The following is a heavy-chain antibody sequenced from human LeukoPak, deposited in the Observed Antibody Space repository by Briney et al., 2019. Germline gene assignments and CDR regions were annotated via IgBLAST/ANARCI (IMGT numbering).Heavy chain of an antibody. CDR1: GYTFTGYY. V-gene: IGHV1-2*02. Sequence: GASVKVSCKASGYTFTGYYMHWVRQAPGQGLEWMGWTNPNSGGTNYAQKFQGRVTMTRDTSISTAYMELSRLRSDDTAVYYCARDRIAVAGTGDDAFDIWGQGTMVTVSS. D-gene: IGHD6-19*01. CDR3: ARDRIAVAGTGDDAFDI. CDR2: TNPNSGGT. J-gene: IGHJ3*02.